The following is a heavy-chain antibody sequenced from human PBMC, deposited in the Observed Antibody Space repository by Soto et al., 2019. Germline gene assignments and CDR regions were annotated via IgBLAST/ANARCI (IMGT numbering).Heavy chain of an antibody. V-gene: IGHV4-38-2*01. CDR1: GYSISSGYY. CDR3: VRVAGSASWYETDS. D-gene: IGHD6-13*01. CDR2: TYYGASS. J-gene: IGHJ4*02. Sequence: SETLSLTCAVSGYSISSGYYWGWIRQSPGKGLEWLGTTYYGASSYYNPSLRSRITILLDASTNQLSLKLSSVTAADTAVYFCVRVAGSASWYETDSWGQGILVTVSS.